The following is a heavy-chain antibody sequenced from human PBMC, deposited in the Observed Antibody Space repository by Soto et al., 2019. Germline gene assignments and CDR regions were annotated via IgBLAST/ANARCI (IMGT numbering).Heavy chain of an antibody. CDR3: ARDIYDRSGYTYYYYYGMDV. Sequence: QVQLVQSGAEVKKPGSSVKVSCKASGGTFSSYAISWVRQAPGQGLEWMGGIIPIFGTANYAQKFQGRVTITADESTSTAYMELSSLRSEDTAVYYCARDIYDRSGYTYYYYYGMDVWGQGTTVTVSS. CDR1: GGTFSSYA. D-gene: IGHD3-22*01. CDR2: IIPIFGTA. V-gene: IGHV1-69*01. J-gene: IGHJ6*02.